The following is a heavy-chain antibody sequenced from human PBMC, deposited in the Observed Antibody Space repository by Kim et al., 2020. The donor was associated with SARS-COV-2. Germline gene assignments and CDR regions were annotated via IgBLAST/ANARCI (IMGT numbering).Heavy chain of an antibody. J-gene: IGHJ4*02. Sequence: ADSVKGPFTIAREKSKNTLFLQMNRLRAEDTAIYFCAREVGSRGWYTVDYWGQGTLVTVSS. D-gene: IGHD6-19*01. CDR3: AREVGSRGWYTVDY. V-gene: IGHV3-23*01.